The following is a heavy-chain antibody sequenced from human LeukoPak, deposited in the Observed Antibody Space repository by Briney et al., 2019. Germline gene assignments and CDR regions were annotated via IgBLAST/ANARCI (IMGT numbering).Heavy chain of an antibody. J-gene: IGHJ4*02. CDR1: GFTFSNAL. Sequence: GGSLRLSCAASGFTFSNALMSWVRQPPGKGLEWVGRIKSKTDGGTTDYSAPVQGIFTISRDDAKNKQYLQMHHLKTEDTAVYYCTTDYHCSGGSCYYVVSVYWGQGTLVTVSS. V-gene: IGHV3-15*01. CDR3: TTDYHCSGGSCYYVVSVY. D-gene: IGHD2-15*01. CDR2: IKSKTDGGTT.